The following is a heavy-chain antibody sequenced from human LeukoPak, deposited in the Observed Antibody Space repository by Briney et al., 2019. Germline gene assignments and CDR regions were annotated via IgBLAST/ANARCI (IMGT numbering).Heavy chain of an antibody. J-gene: IGHJ4*02. CDR3: AREYTGVAGPHLPFVY. Sequence: SVKVSCKASGGTFSSYTITWVRQAPGQGLEWVGGIIPIFGTANYAQKFQGRVTITADESTRATYMELSSLRSEDTAVYYCAREYTGVAGPHLPFVYWGQGTLVTVSS. V-gene: IGHV1-69*13. CDR1: GGTFSSYT. CDR2: IIPIFGTA. D-gene: IGHD6-19*01.